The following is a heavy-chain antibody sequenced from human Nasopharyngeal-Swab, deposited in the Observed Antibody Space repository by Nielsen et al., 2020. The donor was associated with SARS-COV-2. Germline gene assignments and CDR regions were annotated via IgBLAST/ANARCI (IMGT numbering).Heavy chain of an antibody. D-gene: IGHD3-22*01. V-gene: IGHV3-9*01. CDR2: ISWNSGSI. Sequence: VRQAPGKGLEWVSGISWNSGSIGYADSVKGRFTISRDNAKNSLYLQMNSLRAEDTALYYCAKGPAKDYYDSSGYLDYWGQGTLVTVSS. J-gene: IGHJ4*02. CDR3: AKGPAKDYYDSSGYLDY.